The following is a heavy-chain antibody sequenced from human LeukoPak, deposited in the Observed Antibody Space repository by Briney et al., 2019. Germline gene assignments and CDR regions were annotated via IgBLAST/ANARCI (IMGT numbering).Heavy chain of an antibody. CDR1: GFTFSSYA. J-gene: IGHJ4*02. V-gene: IGHV3-23*01. D-gene: IGHD3-22*01. Sequence: GGSLRLSCAASGFTFSSYAMSWVRQAPGKGLEWVSAISGSGRNTYYPDSVKGRFTISRDNSKNTLYLQMNSLRAEDTALYYCATNYYDSSGYFPDFDYWGQGALVSVSS. CDR2: ISGSGRNT. CDR3: ATNYYDSSGYFPDFDY.